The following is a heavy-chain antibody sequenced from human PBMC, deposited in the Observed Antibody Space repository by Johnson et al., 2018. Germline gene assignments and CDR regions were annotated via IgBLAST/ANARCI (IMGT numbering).Heavy chain of an antibody. J-gene: IGHJ4*02. CDR3: AKSAGYASSWYKDY. V-gene: IGHV3-30-3*02. Sequence: QVQLVESGGGVVQPGRSLRLSCAASGFTFSSYAMHWVRQAPGKGLEWVAVISYDGSNKYYADSVKGRFTISRDNSKNTLYLQMSIVRVEDTAIYYCAKSAGYASSWYKDYWGQGNLVTVSA. D-gene: IGHD6-13*01. CDR1: GFTFSSYA. CDR2: ISYDGSNK.